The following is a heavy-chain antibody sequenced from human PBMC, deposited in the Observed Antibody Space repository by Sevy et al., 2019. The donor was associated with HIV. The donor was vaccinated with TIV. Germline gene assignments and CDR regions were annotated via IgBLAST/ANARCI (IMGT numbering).Heavy chain of an antibody. Sequence: GVSLRLSCAASGFSFSNFGMSWVRQAPGKGLEWVLAISGSGGSTFYADSVKGRFIISRDNSKNTLYLQMSSLRAEDTAVYYCAKALVRVFYGDSIFFDYWGQGTLVTVSS. CDR3: AKALVRVFYGDSIFFDY. V-gene: IGHV3-23*01. D-gene: IGHD4-17*01. CDR1: GFSFSNFG. J-gene: IGHJ4*02. CDR2: ISGSGGST.